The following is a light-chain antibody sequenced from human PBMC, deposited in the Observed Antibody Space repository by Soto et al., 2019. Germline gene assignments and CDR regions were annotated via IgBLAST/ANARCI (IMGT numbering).Light chain of an antibody. Sequence: EIVMTQSPATLSVSPGERGTLSCRAIQSVSSYLAWYQQRPGQAPRLLIYGASTRAPGIPARFSGSGSGTEFTLTISSLQSEDFAVYYCQQYGSSPPRFGGGTKVDIK. J-gene: IGKJ4*02. CDR1: QSVSSY. CDR3: QQYGSSPPR. V-gene: IGKV3-15*01. CDR2: GAS.